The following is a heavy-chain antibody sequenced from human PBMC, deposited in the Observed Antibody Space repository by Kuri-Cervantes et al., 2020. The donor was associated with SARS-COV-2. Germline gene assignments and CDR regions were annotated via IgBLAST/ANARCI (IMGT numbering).Heavy chain of an antibody. D-gene: IGHD2-2*01. CDR1: GGSFRGYY. J-gene: IGHJ6*02. CDR2: INRSGST. V-gene: IGHV4-34*01. CDR3: ARGRSNYCSSTSCYPPYYGMDV. Sequence: SETLSLTCAVYGGSFRGYYWSWIRQPPGKGLEWIGEINRSGSTNYNPSLKSRVTIPVDTSKNQFSLRLSSVTAADTAVYYCARGRSNYCSSTSCYPPYYGMDVWGQGTTVTVSS.